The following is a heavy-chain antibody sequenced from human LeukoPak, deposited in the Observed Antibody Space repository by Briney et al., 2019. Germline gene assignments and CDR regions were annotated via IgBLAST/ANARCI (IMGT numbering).Heavy chain of an antibody. V-gene: IGHV4-4*09. CDR1: GGSISSYY. CDR3: ARLKAAAGTWDFDY. D-gene: IGHD6-13*01. J-gene: IGHJ4*02. CDR2: IYSSGSS. Sequence: SETLSLTCTVSGGSISSYYWSWIRQPPGKGLEWIGYIYSSGSSNYNPPLKSRVTIPVDTSKNQFPLKLTYVPAADTAVYYRARLKAAAGTWDFDYWGQATMVTVSS.